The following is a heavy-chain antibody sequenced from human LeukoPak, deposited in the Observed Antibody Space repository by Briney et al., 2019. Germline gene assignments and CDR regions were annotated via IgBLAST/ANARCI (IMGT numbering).Heavy chain of an antibody. D-gene: IGHD3-9*01. Sequence: GGSLRLSCAASGFTFSTSSMNWVRQAPGKGLEWVSYISGSGSTIYYADSVKGRFTISRDNAKNSLYLQMNSLRAEDTAVYYCASETTDILTGYYRVFYFDSWGQGTLVTVSS. CDR2: ISGSGSTI. CDR1: GFTFSTSS. V-gene: IGHV3-48*04. CDR3: ASETTDILTGYYRVFYFDS. J-gene: IGHJ4*02.